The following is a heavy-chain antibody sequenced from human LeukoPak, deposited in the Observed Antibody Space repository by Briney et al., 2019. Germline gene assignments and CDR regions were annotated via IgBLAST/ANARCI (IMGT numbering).Heavy chain of an antibody. CDR3: ASHYDILTGSDPNVPIDAFDI. Sequence: GESLQISCKGSGYNFTRYWIGWVRQMTGKGLEWMGIIYPGDCDTRYSPSFQGQVTISADKSISTAYLQWSSLKASDTAMYYCASHYDILTGSDPNVPIDAFDIWGQGTMVTVSS. CDR1: GYNFTRYW. CDR2: IYPGDCDT. D-gene: IGHD3-9*01. J-gene: IGHJ3*02. V-gene: IGHV5-51*01.